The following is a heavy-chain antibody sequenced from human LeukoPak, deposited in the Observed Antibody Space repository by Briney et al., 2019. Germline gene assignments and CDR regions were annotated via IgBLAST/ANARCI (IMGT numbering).Heavy chain of an antibody. CDR3: AKLPTVYGVADTFDM. Sequence: PGGSLRLSCESSGFTFSSYEMSWVRQAPGKGLEWVSGLNENGMKTDYADSVKGRFIISRDNSRNTLYLQMSSLKVEDTAVYYCAKLPTVYGVADTFDMQREATTVTVSS. CDR1: GFTFSSYE. D-gene: IGHD4-17*01. J-gene: IGHJ3*02. V-gene: IGHV3-23*01. CDR2: LNENGMKT.